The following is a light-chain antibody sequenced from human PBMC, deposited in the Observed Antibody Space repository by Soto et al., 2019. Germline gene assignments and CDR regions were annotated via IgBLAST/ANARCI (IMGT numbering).Light chain of an antibody. CDR3: QQYGSSPYT. Sequence: EMVLTQSPGTLSLSPGERATLSCRASPSVSSSYLAWYQQKPGQAPRLLIYGASIRATGIPDGFSGSGSGSAFTLTISRLEPEDFAVYYCQQYGSSPYTLGRGTKLEIK. V-gene: IGKV3-20*01. CDR2: GAS. CDR1: PSVSSSY. J-gene: IGKJ2*01.